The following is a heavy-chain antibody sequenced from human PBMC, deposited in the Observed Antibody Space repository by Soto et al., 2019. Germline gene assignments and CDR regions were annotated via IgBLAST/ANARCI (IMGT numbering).Heavy chain of an antibody. D-gene: IGHD3-22*01. Sequence: SETLSLTCTVSGGSMSNYYWTWIRQPAGKGLEWIGRIYTRGSTDYDPSLKSRVTMSVDTSKNQFALRLSSVTAADTAVYYCARDVISHYDTSGYTDAWGQGILVTVSS. CDR1: GGSMSNYY. V-gene: IGHV4-4*07. CDR2: IYTRGST. CDR3: ARDVISHYDTSGYTDA. J-gene: IGHJ5*02.